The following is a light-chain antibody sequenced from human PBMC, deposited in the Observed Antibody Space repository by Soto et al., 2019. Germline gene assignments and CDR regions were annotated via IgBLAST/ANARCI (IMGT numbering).Light chain of an antibody. CDR3: QQSYSTPWT. V-gene: IGKV1-39*01. CDR2: AAS. J-gene: IGKJ1*01. Sequence: DIQMTQSPSSLSASVGDRVTITCRASQSISSYLNWYQQKPGKAPKLLIYAASSLQSAVPSRFSGSGSGTDFTLTISSLQPEDFATYYCQQSYSTPWTFGQGTKV. CDR1: QSISSY.